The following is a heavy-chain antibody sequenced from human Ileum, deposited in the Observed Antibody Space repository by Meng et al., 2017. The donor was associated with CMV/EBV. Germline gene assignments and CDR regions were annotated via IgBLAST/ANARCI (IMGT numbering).Heavy chain of an antibody. CDR3: AREENTVNQFEY. J-gene: IGHJ4*02. V-gene: IGHV4-4*07. CDR1: GGSISTYY. Sequence: QVPLQESGPGLVKPSETLSLTCAVSGGSISTYYWTWVRQPAGKGLEWIGRINAVGSTNDNPSLKSRVTMSVDTSKNQFSLKVTSVTAADTAVYYCAREENTVNQFEYWGQGTLVTVSS. CDR2: INAVGST. D-gene: IGHD4-17*01.